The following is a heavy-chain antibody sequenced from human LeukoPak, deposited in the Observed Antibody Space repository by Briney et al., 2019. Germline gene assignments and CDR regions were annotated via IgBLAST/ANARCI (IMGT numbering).Heavy chain of an antibody. V-gene: IGHV6-1*01. J-gene: IGHJ4*02. CDR3: ARLSSGAGGDFDC. D-gene: IGHD6-19*01. Sequence: SQTLSLTCAISGDSFSSNSAAWNWVRRSSSRGLEWLGRTYYRSKWYNNYALSVKSRITIKPDTSKNQFSLQLNSVTPEDTAVYYCARLSSGAGGDFDCWGQGTLVTVSS. CDR1: GDSFSSNSAA. CDR2: TYYRSKWYN.